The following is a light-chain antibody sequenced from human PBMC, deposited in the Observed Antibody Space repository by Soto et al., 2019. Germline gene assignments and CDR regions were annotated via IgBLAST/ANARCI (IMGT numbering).Light chain of an antibody. V-gene: IGKV3-11*01. CDR2: DAS. Sequence: EIQLTQSPATLSSSPGDRATLSCRASQSVSSYLAWYQQKPGQAPRLLIYDASNMATGIPTRFSGSGSGTEFSPTISSLEPGDYAVYYCQQHSNWYQRTFGGGTKVEIK. J-gene: IGKJ4*02. CDR1: QSVSSY. CDR3: QQHSNWYQRT.